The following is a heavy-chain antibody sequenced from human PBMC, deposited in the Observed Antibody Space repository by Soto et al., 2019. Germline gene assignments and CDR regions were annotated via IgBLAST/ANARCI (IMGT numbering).Heavy chain of an antibody. D-gene: IGHD3-22*01. J-gene: IGHJ6*02. CDR1: GGSFSGYY. CDR3: ARVKGEAQRMYYYDISGYYYPPYYYYGMDV. CDR2: INHSGST. Sequence: PSETLSLTCAVYGGSFSGYYWSWIRQPPGKGLEWIGEINHSGSTNYNPSLKSRVTISVDTSKNQFSLKLSSVTAADTAVYYCARVKGEAQRMYYYDISGYYYPPYYYYGMDVWGQGTTVTVSS. V-gene: IGHV4-34*01.